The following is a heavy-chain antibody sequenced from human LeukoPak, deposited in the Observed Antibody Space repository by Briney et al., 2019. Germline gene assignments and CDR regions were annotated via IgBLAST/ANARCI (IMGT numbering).Heavy chain of an antibody. CDR1: GGSIISYY. CDR3: ARDSGGKFDS. Sequence: ETPSLTFTVAGGSIISYYWSWIRPPPGKGLEWIGYIHYSGSTNYNPSLKSRVIISVDTSKNQFSLKLSSVTAADTAVYYCARDSGGKFDSWGQGTLVTVSS. CDR2: IHYSGST. J-gene: IGHJ4*02. V-gene: IGHV4-59*01. D-gene: IGHD4-23*01.